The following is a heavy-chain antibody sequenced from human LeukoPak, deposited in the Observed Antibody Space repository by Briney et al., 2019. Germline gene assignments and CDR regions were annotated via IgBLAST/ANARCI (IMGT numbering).Heavy chain of an antibody. CDR1: GYTFTGYY. V-gene: IGHV1-2*02. CDR2: INPNSGGT. CDR3: ARDGQLDDILTGYYGNWFDP. D-gene: IGHD3-9*01. J-gene: IGHJ5*02. Sequence: GASVKVSCKASGYTFTGYYMHWVRQAPGQGLEWMGWINPNSGGTNYAQKFQGRVTMTRDTSISTAYMELSRLRSDDTAVYYCARDGQLDDILTGYYGNWFDPWGQGTLVTVYS.